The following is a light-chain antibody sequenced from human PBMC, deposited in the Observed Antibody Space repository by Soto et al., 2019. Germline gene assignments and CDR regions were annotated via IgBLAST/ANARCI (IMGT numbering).Light chain of an antibody. CDR3: QHYNSYSEA. Sequence: EIVMTQSPATLSVSPGERATLSCRASQGIGDTLAWYQHKPGQIPRLLIYDTSTRATGVPARFSGSRSGTEFTLTISSLQPDDFATYYCQHYNSYSEAFGQGTKVDIK. CDR2: DTS. V-gene: IGKV3-15*01. J-gene: IGKJ1*01. CDR1: QGIGDT.